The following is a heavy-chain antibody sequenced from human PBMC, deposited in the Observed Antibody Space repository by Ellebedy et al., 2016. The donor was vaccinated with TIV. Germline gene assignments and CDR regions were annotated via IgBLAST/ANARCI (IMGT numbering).Heavy chain of an antibody. CDR1: GGSISSGGYY. J-gene: IGHJ1*01. CDR2: IYHSGST. Sequence: SETLSLXXTLSGGSISSGGYYWSWLLQHPGKGLDWMGHIYHSGSTYYNPSLKSRGTISVDTSKSEFSLKLSSLTAADTAVYYCATRSYHAEYFHHWGQGTLVTVSS. V-gene: IGHV4-31*03. D-gene: IGHD3-10*01. CDR3: ATRSYHAEYFHH.